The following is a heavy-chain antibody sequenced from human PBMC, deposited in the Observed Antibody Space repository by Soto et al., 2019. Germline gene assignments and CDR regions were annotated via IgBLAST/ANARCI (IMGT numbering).Heavy chain of an antibody. J-gene: IGHJ4*02. CDR2: MNPNSGNT. V-gene: IGHV1-8*01. CDR3: ARTLYGDNVDY. Sequence: QVQLVQSGAEVKKPGASVKVSCKASGYTFTRYDINCVRQATGQGLEWMGWMNPNSGNTGYAQKFQGRVTMTRNTSIGTAYLELSSLRSEATAVYYCARTLYGDNVDYWGQGALLTVAA. CDR1: GYTFTRYD. D-gene: IGHD4-17*01.